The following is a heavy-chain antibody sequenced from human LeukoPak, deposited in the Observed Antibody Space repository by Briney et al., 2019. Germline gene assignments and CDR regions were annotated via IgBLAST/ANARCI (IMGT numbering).Heavy chain of an antibody. V-gene: IGHV1-69*06. J-gene: IGHJ3*02. CDR1: GGTFSNYA. CDR2: IIPMFGTP. CDR3: ARWSGYSSSIYAFDI. D-gene: IGHD6-6*01. Sequence: SVKVSCKAYGGTFSNYAITWVRQAPGQGPEWLGGIIPMFGTPNYAQKFQGRVTITADKSTSTAYMELSSLRSEDTAVYYCARWSGYSSSIYAFDIWGQGTMVTVSS.